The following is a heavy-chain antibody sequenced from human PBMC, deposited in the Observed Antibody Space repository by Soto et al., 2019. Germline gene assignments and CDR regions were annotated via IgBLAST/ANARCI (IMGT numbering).Heavy chain of an antibody. CDR3: GRDYDFWSANWFDP. V-gene: IGHV1-18*01. Sequence: ASVKVSCKASGYTFTSYGISWVRQAPGQGLEWMGWISAYNGNTNYAQKLQGRVTMTTDTSTSTAYTELRSLRSDDTAVYYCGRDYDFWSANWFDPWGQGTLVTVSS. J-gene: IGHJ5*02. CDR1: GYTFTSYG. D-gene: IGHD3-3*01. CDR2: ISAYNGNT.